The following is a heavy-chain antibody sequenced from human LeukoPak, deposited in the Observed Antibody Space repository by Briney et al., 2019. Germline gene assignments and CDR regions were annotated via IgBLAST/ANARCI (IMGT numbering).Heavy chain of an antibody. CDR3: ARDSSTVRYYYYGMDV. Sequence: GGSLRLSCAASGFTLSSYAMSWVRQTPGKGLEWVSAISGSGGSTYYADSVKGRFTISRDNSKNTLYLQMNSLRAEDTAVYYCARDSSTVRYYYYGMDVWGQGTTVTVSS. V-gene: IGHV3-23*01. D-gene: IGHD4-11*01. CDR2: ISGSGGST. CDR1: GFTLSSYA. J-gene: IGHJ6*02.